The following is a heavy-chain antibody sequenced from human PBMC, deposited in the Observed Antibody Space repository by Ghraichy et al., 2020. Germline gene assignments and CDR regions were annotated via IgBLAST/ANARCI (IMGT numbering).Heavy chain of an antibody. CDR3: ARGTTSLYGDYSDY. D-gene: IGHD4-17*01. V-gene: IGHV1-8*01. CDR1: GYTFTSYE. Sequence: ASVKVSCKASGYTFTSYEIYWVRQATGQGLEWMGWMNPNSVNTHYAQKFQGRVTMTRNTSISTAYMELSSLRSEDTAVYYCARGTTSLYGDYSDYWGQGTLVTVSS. J-gene: IGHJ4*02. CDR2: MNPNSVNT.